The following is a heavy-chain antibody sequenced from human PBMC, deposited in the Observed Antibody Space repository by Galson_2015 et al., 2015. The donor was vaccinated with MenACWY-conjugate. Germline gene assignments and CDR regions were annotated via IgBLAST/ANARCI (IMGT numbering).Heavy chain of an antibody. V-gene: IGHV1-3*01. D-gene: IGHD3-3*01. CDR3: ARDNGVTIFGVVTQNYFDH. J-gene: IGHJ4*02. CDR2: INVDNGNT. CDR1: GYTFVNYA. Sequence: SVKVSCKASGYTFVNYAIHWVRQAPGQRLVWMGWINVDNGNTKYPQKIPGRVTITRDTSARTVYMELSSLRSEDTAVYYCARDNGVTIFGVVTQNYFDHWGQGTLVTVSS.